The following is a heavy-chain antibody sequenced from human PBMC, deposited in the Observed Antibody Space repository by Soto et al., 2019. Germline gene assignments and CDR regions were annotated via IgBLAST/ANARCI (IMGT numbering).Heavy chain of an antibody. CDR1: GFTFSSYA. CDR3: AKESGGIVLVAAAMGGADAFDI. D-gene: IGHD2-2*01. J-gene: IGHJ3*02. V-gene: IGHV3-23*01. CDR2: ISGSGGST. Sequence: SLRLSCAASGFTFSSYAMSWVRQAPGKGLEWVSAISGSGGSTYYADSVKGRFTISRDNSKNTLYLHMNSLRAEDTAVYYCAKESGGIVLVAAAMGGADAFDIWGQGTMVNGSS.